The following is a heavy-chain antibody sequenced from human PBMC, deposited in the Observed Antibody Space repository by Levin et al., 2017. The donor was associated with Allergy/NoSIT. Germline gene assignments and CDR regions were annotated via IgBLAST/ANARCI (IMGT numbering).Heavy chain of an antibody. CDR3: VRDGGIYCSSTSGHSGKYDYGMDG. CDR1: GFTFSDYY. Sequence: GGSLRLSCAASGFTFSDYYMSWVRQAPGKGLEWVSYIGSGDRTIYYADSVKGRFTISRDNAKNSLYLQMNSLGAEDTAVYYCVRDGGIYCSSTSGHSGKYDYGMDGWGQGTSVTVSS. V-gene: IGHV3-11*01. CDR2: IGSGDRTI. D-gene: IGHD2-2*01. J-gene: IGHJ6*02.